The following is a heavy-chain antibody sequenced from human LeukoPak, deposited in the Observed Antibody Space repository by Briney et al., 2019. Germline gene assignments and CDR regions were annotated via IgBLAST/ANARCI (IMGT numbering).Heavy chain of an antibody. V-gene: IGHV4-39*01. CDR1: GDSITTNSYW. CDR2: IYSSGNS. CDR3: ARRGIWDLQIGNWSDP. D-gene: IGHD3-16*01. J-gene: IGHJ5*02. Sequence: SETLSLTCSLSGDSITTNSYWWGWIRQSPGKGLEWIGSIYSSGNSYYNPSLKSRATISPDTSKNQYSLRLTSVTAADTAVYYCARRGIWDLQIGNWSDPWGQGILVTVSS.